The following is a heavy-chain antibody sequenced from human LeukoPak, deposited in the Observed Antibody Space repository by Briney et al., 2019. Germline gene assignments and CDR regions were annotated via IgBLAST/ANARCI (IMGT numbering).Heavy chain of an antibody. J-gene: IGHJ6*02. CDR1: GFTFSSYE. Sequence: GGSLRLSCAASGFTFSSYEMNWVRQAPGKGLEWVSYIRSSGSTIYYADSVKGRFTISRDNAKNSLYLQTNSLRAEDTAVYYCARDMRVPAAIRGYYYGMDVWGQGTTVTVSS. CDR2: IRSSGSTI. D-gene: IGHD2-2*02. CDR3: ARDMRVPAAIRGYYYGMDV. V-gene: IGHV3-48*03.